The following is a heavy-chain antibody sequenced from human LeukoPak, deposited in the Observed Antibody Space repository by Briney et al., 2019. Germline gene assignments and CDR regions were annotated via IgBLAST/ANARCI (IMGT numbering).Heavy chain of an antibody. D-gene: IGHD4-17*01. CDR1: GYTFNNYG. Sequence: ASVKVSCKASGYTFNNYGINWVRQAPGQGLEWMGWISGYKGNTNYAQKFQGRVTMTRDMSTSTVYMELSSLRSEDTAVYYCARGLRRLQGATVPGYWGQGTLVTVSS. CDR2: ISGYKGNT. CDR3: ARGLRRLQGATVPGY. V-gene: IGHV1-18*01. J-gene: IGHJ4*02.